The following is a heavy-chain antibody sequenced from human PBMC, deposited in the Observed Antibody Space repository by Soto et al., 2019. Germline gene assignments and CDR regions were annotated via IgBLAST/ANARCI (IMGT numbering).Heavy chain of an antibody. V-gene: IGHV3-21*01. CDR2: ISSSSSYI. CDR3: ARVRVETAAVDAFDI. Sequence: EVQLVESGGGLVKPGGSLRLSCAASGFTFSSYSMNWVRQAPGKGLEWVSSISSSSSYIYYADSVKGRFTISRDNAKNSLYLQMNSLRAEDTAVYYCARVRVETAAVDAFDIWGQGTMVTVSS. CDR1: GFTFSSYS. J-gene: IGHJ3*02. D-gene: IGHD2-21*02.